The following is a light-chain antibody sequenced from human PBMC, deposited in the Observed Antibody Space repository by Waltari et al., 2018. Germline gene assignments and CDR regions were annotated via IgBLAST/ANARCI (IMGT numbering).Light chain of an antibody. V-gene: IGKV4-1*01. CDR1: QSVLYSSNNKNY. CDR2: WAS. J-gene: IGKJ1*01. CDR3: HQYYANPQT. Sequence: DIVMTQSPDSLAVSLGERATINCKSSQSVLYSSNNKNYLAWYQHKSGQPPKLLIYWASTRESGVPDRFSGSGSGTDFSLTINNLQPEDVAVYYCHQYYANPQTFGQGP.